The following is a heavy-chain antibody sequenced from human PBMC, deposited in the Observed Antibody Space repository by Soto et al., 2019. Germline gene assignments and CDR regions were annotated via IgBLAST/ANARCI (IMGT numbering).Heavy chain of an antibody. CDR3: ATGFLGFCTGGNCPLDY. V-gene: IGHV3-33*01. D-gene: IGHD2-15*01. CDR2: IWYHGIDK. CDR1: GFTFSRQA. J-gene: IGHJ4*02. Sequence: QVQLVESGGGVVQPERSLRLSCAASGFTFSRQAMHWVRQAPGRGLEWVAVIWYHGIDKYYADSVKGRFTISRDNSKNTVYLQMYSLRGEDTAVYYCATGFLGFCTGGNCPLDYWGQGTLVTVSS.